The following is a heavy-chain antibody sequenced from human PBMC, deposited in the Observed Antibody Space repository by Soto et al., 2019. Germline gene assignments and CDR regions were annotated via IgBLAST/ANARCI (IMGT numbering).Heavy chain of an antibody. Sequence: GASVKVSCKASGYTFTGYYMNWVRQAPGQGLEWMGWINANSGGTNYAQKPQGRVTMTRDTSISTAYMELSRLRSDDTAVYYCARTNRGYYYDSSGIHYWGQGTLVTVSS. CDR2: INANSGGT. J-gene: IGHJ4*02. D-gene: IGHD3-22*01. CDR1: GYTFTGYY. V-gene: IGHV1-2*02. CDR3: ARTNRGYYYDSSGIHY.